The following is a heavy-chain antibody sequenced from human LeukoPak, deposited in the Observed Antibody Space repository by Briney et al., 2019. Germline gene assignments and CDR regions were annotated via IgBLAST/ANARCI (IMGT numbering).Heavy chain of an antibody. CDR2: IKQDGSEK. V-gene: IGHV3-7*01. D-gene: IGHD1-26*01. CDR3: ARDEIVGATNFDY. CDR1: EFTFSSYW. Sequence: GGSLRLSCAASEFTFSSYWMSWVRQAPGKGLEWVANIKQDGSEKYYVDSVKGRFTISRDNAKNSLYLQMNSLRAEDTAVYYCARDEIVGATNFDYWGQGTLVTVSS. J-gene: IGHJ4*02.